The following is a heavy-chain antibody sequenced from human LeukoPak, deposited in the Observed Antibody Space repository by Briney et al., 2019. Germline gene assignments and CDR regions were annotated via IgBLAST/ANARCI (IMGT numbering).Heavy chain of an antibody. D-gene: IGHD2-2*01. CDR2: IYYSGST. J-gene: IGHJ4*02. Sequence: PSETLSLTCTVSGASISSSTYYWGWIRQPPGKGLEWIGSIYYSGSTNYNPSLKSRVTISVDTSKNQFSLKLSSVTAADTAVYYCARMVVVPAAMVGFDYWGQGTLVTVSS. CDR1: GASISSSTYY. V-gene: IGHV4-39*07. CDR3: ARMVVVPAAMVGFDY.